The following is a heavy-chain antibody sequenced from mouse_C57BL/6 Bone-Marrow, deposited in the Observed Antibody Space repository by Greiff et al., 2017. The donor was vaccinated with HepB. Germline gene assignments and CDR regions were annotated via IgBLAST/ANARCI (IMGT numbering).Heavy chain of an antibody. CDR1: GYTFTSYW. CDR2: INPSNGGT. J-gene: IGHJ2*01. D-gene: IGHD1-1*01. CDR3: ASRTPNYNGSSYFDC. V-gene: IGHV1-53*01. Sequence: QVQLQQPGTELVKPGASVKLSCKASGYTFTSYWMHWVKQRPGQGLEWIGNINPSNGGTNYTEKFKSKATLTVDKTSSTAYMQLSSLTSEDSAVYYCASRTPNYNGSSYFDCWGKGTTLTVSS.